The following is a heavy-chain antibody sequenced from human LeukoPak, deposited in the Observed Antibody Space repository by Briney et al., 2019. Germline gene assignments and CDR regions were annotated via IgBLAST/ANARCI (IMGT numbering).Heavy chain of an antibody. V-gene: IGHV1-2*02. CDR3: ARSERYCSGGSCYAVRIDY. J-gene: IGHJ4*02. Sequence: ASVKVSCKASGYTFTGYYMHWVRQAPGQGLEWMGWINPNSGGTNYAQKFQGRVTMTRNTSISTAYMELSSLRSEDTAVYYCARSERYCSGGSCYAVRIDYWGQGTLVTVSS. D-gene: IGHD2-15*01. CDR1: GYTFTGYY. CDR2: INPNSGGT.